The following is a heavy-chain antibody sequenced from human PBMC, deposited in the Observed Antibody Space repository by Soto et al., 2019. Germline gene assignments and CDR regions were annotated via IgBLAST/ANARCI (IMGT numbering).Heavy chain of an antibody. CDR3: ASEWGYDSNDYYYAY. CDR2: IIPIFGKA. J-gene: IGHJ4*02. CDR1: GGTFSSHS. V-gene: IGHV1-69*01. D-gene: IGHD1-26*01. Sequence: QVQLVQSGAEVRKPGSSVKVSCKASGGTFSSHSISWVRQAPGQGLEWMGGIIPIFGKANHAQKFQGRVTIIAHEPTNTVYMELGRLSSEETDMYYCASEWGYDSNDYYYAYWGQGTLVIVSS.